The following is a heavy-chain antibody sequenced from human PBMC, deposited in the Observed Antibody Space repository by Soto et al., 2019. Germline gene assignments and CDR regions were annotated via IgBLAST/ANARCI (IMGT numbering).Heavy chain of an antibody. D-gene: IGHD1-26*01. J-gene: IGHJ6*02. CDR3: AREKWEPNYYYGMDV. V-gene: IGHV1-18*01. CDR2: ISAYNGNT. Sequence: ASVKVSCKASGYTFTSYGISWVRQAPGQGLEWMGWISAYNGNTNYAQKLQGRVTMTTDTSTSTAYMELRSLRSDDTAVYYCAREKWEPNYYYGMDVWGQGTTVTVS. CDR1: GYTFTSYG.